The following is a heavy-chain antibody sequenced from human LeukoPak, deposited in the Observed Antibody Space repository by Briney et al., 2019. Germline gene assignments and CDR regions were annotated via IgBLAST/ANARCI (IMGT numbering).Heavy chain of an antibody. CDR3: ARADGVASYGYPSPGYYYYYMDV. CDR2: ISSSSSYI. V-gene: IGHV3-21*01. J-gene: IGHJ6*03. CDR1: GFTFSSYS. Sequence: PGGSLRLSCAASGFTFSSYSMNWVRQAPGKGLEWVSSISSSSSYIYYADSVKGRFTISRDNAKNSLYLQMNSLRAEDTAVYYCARADGVASYGYPSPGYYYYYMDVWGKGTTVTASS. D-gene: IGHD5-18*01.